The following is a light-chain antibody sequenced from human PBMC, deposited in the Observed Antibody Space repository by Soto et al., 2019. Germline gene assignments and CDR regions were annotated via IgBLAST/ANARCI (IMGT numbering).Light chain of an antibody. CDR2: ENN. CDR3: GTWDSSLSAGV. Sequence: QSVLMQPPSVSAAPGQKVTISCSGSSSNIGNNYVSWYQQLPGTAPKLLMYENNKRPSGIPDRFSGSRSGTSATLGITGLQTGDEAVYYCGTWDSSLSAGVFGGGTKLTVL. J-gene: IGLJ3*02. CDR1: SSNIGNNY. V-gene: IGLV1-51*02.